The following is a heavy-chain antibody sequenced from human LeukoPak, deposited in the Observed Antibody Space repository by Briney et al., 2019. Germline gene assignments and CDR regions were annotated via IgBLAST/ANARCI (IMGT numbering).Heavy chain of an antibody. J-gene: IGHJ6*02. CDR3: ARAILSDPKYYGMDV. CDR1: GFKFSDYG. CDR2: INWNADST. Sequence: GGSLRLSCSASGFKFSDYGMSWVRQAPGKGLEWVSGINWNADSTGYADSVKGRFTISKDNAKNSLFLQMNSLRAEDTAMYYCARAILSDPKYYGMDVWGQGTTVTVSS. D-gene: IGHD3-9*01. V-gene: IGHV3-20*04.